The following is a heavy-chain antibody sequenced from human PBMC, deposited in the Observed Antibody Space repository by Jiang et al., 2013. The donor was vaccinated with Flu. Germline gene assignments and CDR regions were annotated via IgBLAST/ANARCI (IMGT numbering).Heavy chain of an antibody. CDR3: AREGGEMATNNPDY. D-gene: IGHD5-24*01. CDR2: IYYSGST. J-gene: IGHJ4*02. V-gene: IGHV4-61*01. Sequence: GPGLVKPSETLSLTCTVSGGSVSSGSYYWSWIRQPPGKGLEWIGYIYYSGSTNYNPSLKSRVTISVDTSKNQFSLKLSSVTAADTAVYYCAREGGEMATNNPDYWGQG. CDR1: GGSVSSGSYY.